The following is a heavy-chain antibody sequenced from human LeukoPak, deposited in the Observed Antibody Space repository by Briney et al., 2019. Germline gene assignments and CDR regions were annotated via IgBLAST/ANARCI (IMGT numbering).Heavy chain of an antibody. CDR3: AKRGVVIRVILVGFHKEAYYFDS. V-gene: IGHV3-23*01. J-gene: IGHJ4*02. CDR2: IRGIGGRT. Sequence: ESLRLSCPVSGLSLSNYCTSWVRQAAGNGLGWVAGIRGIGGRTNYADSVKGRFTISRDNPKNTLFLQRNNLRAEDTAVYFCAKRGVVIRVILVGFHKEAYYFDSWGQGALVTVSS. D-gene: IGHD3-22*01. CDR1: GLSLSNYC.